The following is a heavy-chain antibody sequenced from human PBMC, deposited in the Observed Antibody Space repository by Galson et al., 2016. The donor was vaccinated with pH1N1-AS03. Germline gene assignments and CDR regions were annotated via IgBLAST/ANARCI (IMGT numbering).Heavy chain of an antibody. J-gene: IGHJ6*02. CDR3: ARVAAGLTGYYYAMDV. V-gene: IGHV1-46*01. Sequence: SVKVSCKASGYTFTSYYIHWVRQAPGQGREWMGIINPSDGNTNYAQRFQGSDTMTRDTSTSTVYLELSSLRSDDTAVYYCARVAAGLTGYYYAMDVWGQGTTVTVSS. D-gene: IGHD4/OR15-4a*01. CDR1: GYTFTSYY. CDR2: INPSDGNT.